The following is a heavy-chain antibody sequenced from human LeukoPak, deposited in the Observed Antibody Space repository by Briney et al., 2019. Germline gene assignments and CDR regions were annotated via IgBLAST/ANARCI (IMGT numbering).Heavy chain of an antibody. CDR3: ARDGGGRWSIAAPQGFDP. CDR1: GGSISSSNW. V-gene: IGHV4-4*02. CDR2: IYHSGST. Sequence: SETLSLTCAVSGGSISSSNWWSWVRQPPGKGLEWIGEIYHSGSTNYNPSLKSRVTISVDKSKNQFSLKLSSVTAADTAVYYCARDGGGRWSIAAPQGFDPWGQGTLVTVSS. J-gene: IGHJ5*02. D-gene: IGHD6-6*01.